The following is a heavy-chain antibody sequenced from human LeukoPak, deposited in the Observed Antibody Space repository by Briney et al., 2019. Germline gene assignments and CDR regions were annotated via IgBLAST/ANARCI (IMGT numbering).Heavy chain of an antibody. J-gene: IGHJ4*02. V-gene: IGHV3-11*01. CDR1: GFTFSDYY. D-gene: IGHD6-13*01. CDR3: ARDFFGITNSWYYFDY. CDR2: ISSSGNTI. Sequence: GGSLRLSCAASGFTFSDYYMSWIRQAPGKRLECVSFISSSGNTIYADSVKGRFTISRDNAKNSLYLQMNSLRAEDTAVYYCARDFFGITNSWYYFDYWGQGTLVTVSS.